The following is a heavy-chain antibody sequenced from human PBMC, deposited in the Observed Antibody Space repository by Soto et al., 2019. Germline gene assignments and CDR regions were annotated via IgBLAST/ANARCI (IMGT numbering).Heavy chain of an antibody. CDR2: IRSNTNNYAT. V-gene: IGHV3-73*02. CDR3: AASGYDTFVDY. J-gene: IGHJ4*02. D-gene: IGHD5-12*01. CDR1: GFTFSGSA. Sequence: EVQLVESGGGLVQPGESLKLSCAASGFTFSGSAMHWVRQASGKGLECVGRIRSNTNNYATAYAASVNGRFTIYRDDSTNTAYLQMNSLIIEDTAVYYCAASGYDTFVDYWGQGRLVTVAS.